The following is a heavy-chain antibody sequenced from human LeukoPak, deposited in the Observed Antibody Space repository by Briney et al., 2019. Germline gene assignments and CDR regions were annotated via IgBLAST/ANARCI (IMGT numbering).Heavy chain of an antibody. CDR2: IKGDESDD. CDR3: ARNQRRLDY. D-gene: IGHD1-14*01. J-gene: IGHJ4*02. V-gene: IGHV3-7*01. CDR1: GFSFSRYW. Sequence: GGSLRLSCAASGFSFSRYWMTWVRQAPGKGLEWVANIKGDESDDHYVASVRGRFTISRDNAKRSLYLQMNNLRAEDTGVYYCARNQRRLDYWGQGTLVTVSS.